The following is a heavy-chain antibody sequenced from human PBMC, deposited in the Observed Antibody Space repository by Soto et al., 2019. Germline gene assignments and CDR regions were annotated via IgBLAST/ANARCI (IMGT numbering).Heavy chain of an antibody. CDR3: ARDRDSSYFPPPYYFDS. J-gene: IGHJ4*02. D-gene: IGHD1-26*01. Sequence: GGSLRLSCSTSAFTFRIYTMHLVVQAPGKGLEWVSTISYDGSKTNYADSVRGRFTISRDNSKSTLFLQMDSLRPEDTAVYSCARDRDSSYFPPPYYFDSWGQGTLVTVSS. V-gene: IGHV3-30*04. CDR1: AFTFRIYT. CDR2: ISYDGSKT.